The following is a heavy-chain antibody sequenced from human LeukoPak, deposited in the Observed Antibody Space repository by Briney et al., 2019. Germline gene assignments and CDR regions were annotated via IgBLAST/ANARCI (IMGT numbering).Heavy chain of an antibody. J-gene: IGHJ5*02. D-gene: IGHD2-2*01. Sequence: GGSLRLSCAASGFTFSTYSMSWVRQAPGKGLEGVSGISGSGGNTYYADSVKGRFTVSRDNSKNMLYLQMHSLRAEDTAVYYCAKAPGALIASAIDAWGQGTLVTVSS. CDR3: AKAPGALIASAIDA. CDR2: ISGSGGNT. V-gene: IGHV3-23*01. CDR1: GFTFSTYS.